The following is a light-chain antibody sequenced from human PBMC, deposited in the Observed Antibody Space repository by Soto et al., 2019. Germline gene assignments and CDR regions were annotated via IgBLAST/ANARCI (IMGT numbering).Light chain of an antibody. CDR3: SSYSISAGLVL. CDR1: SSDTTDFYS. Sequence: QLVLTQPASVSGSPGQSITISCTGTSSDTTDFYSVSWYQQHPGQAPKLVIYEVANRPSGVSSRFSGSKSDNTASLTISGLQADDEADYYCSSYSISAGLVLFGGGTKLTVL. J-gene: IGLJ2*01. V-gene: IGLV2-14*01. CDR2: EVA.